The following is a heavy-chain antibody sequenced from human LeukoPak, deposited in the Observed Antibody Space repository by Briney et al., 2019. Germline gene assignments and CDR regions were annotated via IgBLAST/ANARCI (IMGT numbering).Heavy chain of an antibody. V-gene: IGHV1-2*06. CDR2: INPNSGDT. J-gene: IGHJ4*02. CDR3: ARDSGFFDY. Sequence: ASVKVSCKASGFTFTGYYIHWVRQAPGQGLEWMGRINPNSGDTNYSQKFQGRVTMTRDTPISTAYMELSRLTSDDTAVYYCARDSGFFDYWGQRTLVTVSS. CDR1: GFTFTGYY.